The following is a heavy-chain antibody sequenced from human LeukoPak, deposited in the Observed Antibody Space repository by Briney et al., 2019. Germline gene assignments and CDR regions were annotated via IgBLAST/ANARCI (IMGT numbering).Heavy chain of an antibody. J-gene: IGHJ4*02. V-gene: IGHV3-53*01. D-gene: IGHD3-10*01. CDR2: IFSSGPT. Sequence: GGSLRLSCAASGFSVSNNYMNWVRQAPGKGLEWVSVIFSSGPTYYADSVKGRFTISRDTSKNALYLQMNSLRVEDTAVYYCAISGLGFGEFRGLDYWGQGTLVTVSS. CDR1: GFSVSNNY. CDR3: AISGLGFGEFRGLDY.